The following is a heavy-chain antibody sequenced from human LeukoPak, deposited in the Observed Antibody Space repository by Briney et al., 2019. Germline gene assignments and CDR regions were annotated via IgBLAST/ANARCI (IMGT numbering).Heavy chain of an antibody. J-gene: IGHJ4*02. CDR2: ISAYNGNT. V-gene: IGHV1-18*01. CDR1: GYTFTIYG. CDR3: ARVGAYCSGGSCYLDY. Sequence: ASVKVSCKASGYTFTIYGISWGRQAPGQGLEWMGWISAYNGNTNNAQKLQGRVTMTTDTSTSTAYMELRSLRADDTAVYYCARVGAYCSGGSCYLDYWGQGTLVTVSS. D-gene: IGHD2-15*01.